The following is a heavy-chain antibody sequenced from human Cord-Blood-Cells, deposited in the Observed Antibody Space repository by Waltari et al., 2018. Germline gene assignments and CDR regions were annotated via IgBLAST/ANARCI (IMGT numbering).Heavy chain of an antibody. CDR1: GASISSSSYY. CDR3: ARLGAGDRYYFDY. V-gene: IGHV4-39*01. Sequence: QLQLQESGPGLVKPSETLSLTCTVSGASISSSSYYWGWIRQPPGKGLEWIGSIYYSGSTYYNPSLKSRVNISVDTSKNQFSLKLSSVTAADTAVYYCARLGAGDRYYFDYWGQGTLVTVSS. D-gene: IGHD3-10*01. J-gene: IGHJ4*02. CDR2: IYYSGST.